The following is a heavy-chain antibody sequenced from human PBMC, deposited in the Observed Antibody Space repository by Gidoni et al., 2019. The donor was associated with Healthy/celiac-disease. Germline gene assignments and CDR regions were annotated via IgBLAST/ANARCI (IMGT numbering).Heavy chain of an antibody. CDR1: GGSISSYY. J-gene: IGHJ5*02. CDR2: IYSSGST. V-gene: IGHV4-59*01. D-gene: IGHD6-13*01. CDR3: ARIAAAGSYNWFDP. Sequence: QVQLQESGPGLVKPSETLSLTCTVSGGSISSYYWSWIRQPPGKGLEWIGYIYSSGSTNYNPSLKSRVTISVDTSKNQFSLKLSSVTAADTAVYYCARIAAAGSYNWFDPWGQGTLVTVSS.